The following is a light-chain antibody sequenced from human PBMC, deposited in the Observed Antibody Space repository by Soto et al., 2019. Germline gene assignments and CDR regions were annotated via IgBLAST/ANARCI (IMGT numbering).Light chain of an antibody. J-gene: IGLJ2*01. CDR2: EVT. Sequence: QSALTQPASVSGSPGQSITISCTRSSSDVGGYNFVSWYQHHPGKAPKLMIYEVTNRPSGVSARFSGSKSGNTASLTISGRQDEYEANSYYNSYTSSSKMVFGGGTKLTVL. V-gene: IGLV2-14*01. CDR3: NSYTSSSKMV. CDR1: SSDVGGYNF.